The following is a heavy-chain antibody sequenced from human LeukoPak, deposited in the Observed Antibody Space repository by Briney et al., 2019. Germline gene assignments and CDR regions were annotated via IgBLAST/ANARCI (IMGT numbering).Heavy chain of an antibody. D-gene: IGHD3-9*01. CDR3: AKWGDYDVLTGYYDSDY. CDR2: ISGSGGST. V-gene: IGHV3-23*01. CDR1: GFSFSSYA. J-gene: IGHJ4*02. Sequence: GGSLRLSCAASGFSFSSYAMSWVRQAPGKGLEWVSGISGSGGSTYYADSVKGRFTISRDNSKNTLYLQMNSLRADDTAVYYCAKWGDYDVLTGYYDSDYWGQGTLVTVSS.